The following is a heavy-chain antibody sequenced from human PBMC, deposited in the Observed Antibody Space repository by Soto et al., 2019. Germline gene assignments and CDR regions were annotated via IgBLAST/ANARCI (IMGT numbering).Heavy chain of an antibody. J-gene: IGHJ5*02. V-gene: IGHV1-2*02. Sequence: WASVKVSCKASGYTFTGYFMHWVLQAPGQGLEWMGWINPNSGATKYAQKFQGRVTLSRDTSIRTAYMELSGLKSDDTAVYYCARGGGTILAPLPWGQGTLVTVSS. D-gene: IGHD3-3*01. CDR3: ARGGGTILAPLP. CDR1: GYTFTGYF. CDR2: INPNSGAT.